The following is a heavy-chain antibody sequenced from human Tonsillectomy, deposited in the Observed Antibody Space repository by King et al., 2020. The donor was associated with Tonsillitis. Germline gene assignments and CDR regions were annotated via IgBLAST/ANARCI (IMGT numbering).Heavy chain of an antibody. CDR3: ARESRTMIVTRYYYYMDV. J-gene: IGHJ6*03. CDR2: IKQDGSEK. D-gene: IGHD3-22*01. Sequence: VQLVESGGGLVQPGGSLRLSCAASGFTFSSYWMSWVRQAPGKGLEWVANIKQDGSEKYYVDSVKGRFTISRDNAKNSLYLQMNSLRAEDTAVYYCARESRTMIVTRYYYYMDVWGKGTTVTVSS. V-gene: IGHV3-7*03. CDR1: GFTFSSYW.